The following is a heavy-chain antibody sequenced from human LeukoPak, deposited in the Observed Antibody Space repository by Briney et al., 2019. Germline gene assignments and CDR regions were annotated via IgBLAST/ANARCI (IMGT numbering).Heavy chain of an antibody. CDR2: IYPGDSDT. CDR3: ARGGARSPYCSSTSCYPFDY. J-gene: IGHJ4*02. CDR1: GYSFTSYW. Sequence: PGESLQISCQGSGYSFTSYWIGWVRQMPGKGLEWMGIIYPGDSDTRYSPSFQGQVTISADKSISTAYLQWSSLKASDTAMYYCARGGARSPYCSSTSCYPFDYWGQGTLVTVSS. V-gene: IGHV5-51*01. D-gene: IGHD2-2*01.